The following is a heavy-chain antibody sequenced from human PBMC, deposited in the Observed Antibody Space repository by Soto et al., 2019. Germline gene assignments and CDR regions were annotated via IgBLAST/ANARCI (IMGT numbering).Heavy chain of an antibody. CDR1: GFTFSTYW. J-gene: IGHJ4*02. CDR2: INSDGSTT. V-gene: IGHV3-74*01. CDR3: ARAQGYCSGGSCYVAGY. Sequence: EVQLVESGGGLVQPGGSLTLSCAASGFTFSTYWMHWVRQAPGKGLVWVSRINSDGSTTDYADSVRGRFTISRDNAKNTLYLQMNSVRAEDTAVYYCARAQGYCSGGSCYVAGYWGQGTLVTVSS. D-gene: IGHD2-15*01.